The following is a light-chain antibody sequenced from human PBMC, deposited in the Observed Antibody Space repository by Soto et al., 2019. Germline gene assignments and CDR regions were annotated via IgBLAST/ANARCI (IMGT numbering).Light chain of an antibody. CDR2: AAS. CDR3: QQSYSTTWT. V-gene: IGKV1-39*01. J-gene: IGKJ1*01. Sequence: DIQMTQPPSSLSASVGDRVTITCRASQGISTYLNCYQQKPGKAPKLLIYAASSLQSGVPSRFSGSGSETDFTLTISSLQPEDFATYSCQQSYSTTWTFGQGTKVEIK. CDR1: QGISTY.